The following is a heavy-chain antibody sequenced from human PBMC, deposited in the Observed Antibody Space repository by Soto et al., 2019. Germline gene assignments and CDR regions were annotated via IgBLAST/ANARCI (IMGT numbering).Heavy chain of an antibody. CDR2: ISSSSSYI. CDR3: ARDLYIVVVPAANWFDP. V-gene: IGHV3-21*01. CDR1: GFTFSSYS. D-gene: IGHD2-2*01. J-gene: IGHJ5*02. Sequence: GGSLRLSCAASGFTFSSYSMNWVRQAPGKGLEWVSSISSSSSYIYYADSVKGRFTISRDNAKNSLYLQMNSLRAEDTAVYYCARDLYIVVVPAANWFDPWGQGTLVTVSS.